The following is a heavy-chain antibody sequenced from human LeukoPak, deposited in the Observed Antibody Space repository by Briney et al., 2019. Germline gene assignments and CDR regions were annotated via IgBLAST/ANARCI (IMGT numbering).Heavy chain of an antibody. V-gene: IGHV3-23*01. J-gene: IGHJ4*02. D-gene: IGHD4-17*01. Sequence: GGSLRLSCVTSGFTFSSYGMSWVRQAPGKGLEWVSTISGSGGSTYYADSVKGRFTISRDNSKNTLYLQMNSLRVEDTAVYYCAKRTTDYWGQGTLVTVSS. CDR2: ISGSGGST. CDR3: AKRTTDY. CDR1: GFTFSSYG.